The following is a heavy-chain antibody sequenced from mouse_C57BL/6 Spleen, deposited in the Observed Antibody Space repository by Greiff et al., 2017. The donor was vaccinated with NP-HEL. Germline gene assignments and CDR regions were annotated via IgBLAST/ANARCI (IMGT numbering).Heavy chain of an antibody. CDR2: IYPRSGNT. CDR1: GYTFTSYG. Sequence: QVQLQQSGAELARPGASVKLSCKASGYTFTSYGISWVKQRTGQGLEWIGEIYPRSGNTYYNEQFKGKATLTADKSSSTAYMELRSLTSEDSAVYFCAILDSSGYGFAYWGQGTLVTVSA. V-gene: IGHV1-81*01. D-gene: IGHD3-2*02. J-gene: IGHJ3*01. CDR3: AILDSSGYGFAY.